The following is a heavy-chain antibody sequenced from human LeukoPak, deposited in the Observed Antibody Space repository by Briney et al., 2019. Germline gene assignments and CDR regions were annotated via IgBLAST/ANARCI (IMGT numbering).Heavy chain of an antibody. CDR3: ARDLAGAFDI. V-gene: IGHV3-21*01. Sequence: GGSLRLSCAASGFTFSSYSMNWVRQAPGKGLEWVSSISSSSSYIYYADSVKGRFTISRDNAKKSLYLQMNSLRAEDTAVYYCARDLAGAFDIWGQGTMVTVSS. CDR2: ISSSSSYI. J-gene: IGHJ3*02. CDR1: GFTFSSYS. D-gene: IGHD3-16*01.